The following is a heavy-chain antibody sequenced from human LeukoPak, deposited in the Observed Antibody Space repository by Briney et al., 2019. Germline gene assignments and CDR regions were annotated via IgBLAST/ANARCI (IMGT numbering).Heavy chain of an antibody. J-gene: IGHJ6*03. CDR2: VYYSGST. D-gene: IGHD1-14*01. V-gene: IGHV4-39*01. CDR1: DGSVSSSSYY. CDR3: ARYITTGYMDV. Sequence: PSETLSLTCTVSDGSVSSSSYYWGWVRQPPGKGLEWIGSVYYSGSTSYNPSLKSRVTISVDTSKNQFSLKLTSATAADTAVYYCARYITTGYMDVWGKGTTVTVSS.